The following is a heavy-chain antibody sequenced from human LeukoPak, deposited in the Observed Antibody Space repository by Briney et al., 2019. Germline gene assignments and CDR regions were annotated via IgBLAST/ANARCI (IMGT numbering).Heavy chain of an antibody. CDR2: ISGSGGST. D-gene: IGHD1-1*01. J-gene: IGHJ4*02. Sequence: GSLRLSCAASGFTFSSYAMSWVRQAPGKWLEWVSAISGSGGSTYYADSVKGRFTISRDNSKNTLYLQMNSLRAEDTAVYYCAKGQLVIYGLYPFDYWGQGTLVTVSS. V-gene: IGHV3-23*01. CDR1: GFTFSSYA. CDR3: AKGQLVIYGLYPFDY.